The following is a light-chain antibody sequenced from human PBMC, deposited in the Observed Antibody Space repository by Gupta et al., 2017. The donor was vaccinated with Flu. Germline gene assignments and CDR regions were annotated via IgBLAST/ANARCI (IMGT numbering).Light chain of an antibody. CDR2: KAP. J-gene: IGKJ1*01. V-gene: IGKV1-5*03. CDR3: QQYNSYRT. CDR1: QRISSS. Sequence: IQMTQSPSTLSPSVGDRVTITCRASQRISSSLAWYQQKPGKAPKLLIYKAPSLESGVPSRFSGSGSGTEFTLTISSLQPDDFATYYCQQYNSYRTFGQGTKVEIK.